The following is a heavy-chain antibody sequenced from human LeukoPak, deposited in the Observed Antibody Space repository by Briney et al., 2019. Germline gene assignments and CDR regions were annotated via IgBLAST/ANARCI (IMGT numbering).Heavy chain of an antibody. J-gene: IGHJ6*02. Sequence: ASVKVSCKASGYTFTGYYMHWVRQAPGQGLEWMGWINPNSGGTNYAQKFQDWVTMTRDTSISTAYMELSRLRSDDTAVYYCARDRNWNDPGGYYYYGMDVWGQGTTVTVSS. CDR2: INPNSGGT. CDR1: GYTFTGYY. V-gene: IGHV1-2*04. CDR3: ARDRNWNDPGGYYYYGMDV. D-gene: IGHD1-1*01.